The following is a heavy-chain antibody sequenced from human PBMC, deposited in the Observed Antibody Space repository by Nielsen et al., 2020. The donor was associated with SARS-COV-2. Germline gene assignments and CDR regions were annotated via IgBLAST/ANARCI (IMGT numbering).Heavy chain of an antibody. Sequence: GESLKISCAASGFTFSSYAMHWVRQAPGKGLGWVAVISYDGSYKYYAASVKGRFTISRDNSKNTLYLQMNSLRAEDTAVYYCARVDSSGWYWDYYYYYGMDVWGQGTTVTVSS. J-gene: IGHJ6*02. CDR3: ARVDSSGWYWDYYYYYGMDV. CDR1: GFTFSSYA. D-gene: IGHD6-19*01. V-gene: IGHV3-30*04. CDR2: ISYDGSYK.